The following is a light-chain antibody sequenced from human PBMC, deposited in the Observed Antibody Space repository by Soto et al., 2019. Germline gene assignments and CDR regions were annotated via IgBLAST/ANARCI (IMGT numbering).Light chain of an antibody. CDR1: QNINDY. J-gene: IGKJ1*01. V-gene: IGKV1-5*01. CDR3: QHYNSYSEA. CDR2: DAS. Sequence: DIQMTQSPSSLSASVGARVTITCRASQNINDYVNWYQQKPGKAPKLLIYDASSLESGVPSRFSGSGSGTEFTLTISSLQPDDFATYYCQHYNSYSEAFGQGTKVDIK.